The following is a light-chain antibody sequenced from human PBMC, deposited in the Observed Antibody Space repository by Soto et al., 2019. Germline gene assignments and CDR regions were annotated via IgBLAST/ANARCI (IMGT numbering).Light chain of an antibody. Sequence: EIVLTQSPGTLSLSPGERATLSCRASQSVSRDYLAWYQQKPGQAPRLLIYGASSRATAIPDRFSGSGSGTDFTLTISRLEPEDFAVYYCQQYGSSVRAFGQGTKVEIK. J-gene: IGKJ1*01. CDR3: QQYGSSVRA. CDR2: GAS. V-gene: IGKV3-20*01. CDR1: QSVSRDY.